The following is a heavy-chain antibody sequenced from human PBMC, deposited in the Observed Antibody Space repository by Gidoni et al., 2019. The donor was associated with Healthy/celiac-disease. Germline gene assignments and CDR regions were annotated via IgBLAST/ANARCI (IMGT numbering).Heavy chain of an antibody. CDR1: GGSISSYY. V-gene: IGHV4-59*01. J-gene: IGHJ4*02. CDR2: IYYSGST. Sequence: QVQLQESGPGLVKPSETLSLTCTVSGGSISSYYWSWIRQPPGKGLEWIGYIYYSGSTNYNPSLKSRVTISVDTSKNQFSLKLSSVTAADTAVYYCARGGYSYTFDYWGQGTLVTVSS. D-gene: IGHD5-18*01. CDR3: ARGGYSYTFDY.